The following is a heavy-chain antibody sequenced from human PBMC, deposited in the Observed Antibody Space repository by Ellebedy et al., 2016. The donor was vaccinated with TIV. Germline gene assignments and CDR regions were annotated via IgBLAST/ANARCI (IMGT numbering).Heavy chain of an antibody. D-gene: IGHD6-6*01. CDR3: VRDAHGSSSYFDF. CDR2: IWSDGSDK. CDR1: GFTFSTYG. Sequence: GESLKISCAPSGFTFSTYGMHWVRQAPGKGLEWVAVIWSDGSDKYYADSVQGRFTISRDNSKNTLFLQMNSLRAEDTALYYCVRDAHGSSSYFDFWGQGTLVTVSS. V-gene: IGHV3-33*01. J-gene: IGHJ4*02.